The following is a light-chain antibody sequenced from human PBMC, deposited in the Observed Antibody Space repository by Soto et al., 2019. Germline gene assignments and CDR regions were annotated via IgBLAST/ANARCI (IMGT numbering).Light chain of an antibody. J-gene: IGLJ1*01. CDR1: SSDVGAYNY. CDR3: CSYTTSNTFV. Sequence: QSVLTQPASVSGSLGQSITISCSGTSSDVGAYNYVSWYQQYPGKAPKLMIYHATDRPSGVSNRFSGSKSGNTASLTISGLQAEDEADYYCCSYTTSNTFVFGTGTKATVL. V-gene: IGLV2-14*01. CDR2: HAT.